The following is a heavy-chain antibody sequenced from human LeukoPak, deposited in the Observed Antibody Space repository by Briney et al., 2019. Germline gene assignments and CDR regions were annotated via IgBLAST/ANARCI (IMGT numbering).Heavy chain of an antibody. V-gene: IGHV4-59*01. CDR3: ARDSYYYDNAFDI. J-gene: IGHJ3*02. CDR1: GGSISSYY. D-gene: IGHD3-22*01. CDR2: IYYSGST. Sequence: PSETLSLTCTVSGGSISSYYWSWIRQSPGKGLEWIGYIYYSGSTNYNPSLKSRVTISVDTSKNQFSLKLSSVTAADTAVYYCARDSYYYDNAFDIWGQGTMVTVSS.